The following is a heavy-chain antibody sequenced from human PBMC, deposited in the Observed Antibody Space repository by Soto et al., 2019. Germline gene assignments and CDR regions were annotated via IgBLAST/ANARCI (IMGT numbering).Heavy chain of an antibody. Sequence: PGGSLRLSCAASGFTFSSYGMHWVRQAPGKGLEWVSYISSSSSTIYYADSVKGRFTISRDNAKNSLYLQMNSLRAEDTAVYYCARTPAGYCSGGSCGNDAFDIWGQGTMVTVSS. J-gene: IGHJ3*02. CDR1: GFTFSSYG. CDR3: ARTPAGYCSGGSCGNDAFDI. V-gene: IGHV3-48*01. D-gene: IGHD2-15*01. CDR2: ISSSSSTI.